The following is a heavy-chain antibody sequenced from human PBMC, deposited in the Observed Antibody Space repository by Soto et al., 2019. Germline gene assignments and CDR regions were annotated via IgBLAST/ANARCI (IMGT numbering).Heavy chain of an antibody. V-gene: IGHV1-46*01. J-gene: IGHJ4*02. CDR3: ARDARGSGSPVVRGQNHLYPLYYFDY. CDR1: GYTFTSYY. Sequence: ASVKVSCKASGYTFTSYYMHWVRQAPGQGLEWMGIINPSGGSTSYAQKFQGRVTMTRDTSTSTVYMELSSLRSEDTAVYYCARDARGSGSPVVRGQNHLYPLYYFDYWGQGTLVTVSS. D-gene: IGHD3-3*01. CDR2: INPSGGST.